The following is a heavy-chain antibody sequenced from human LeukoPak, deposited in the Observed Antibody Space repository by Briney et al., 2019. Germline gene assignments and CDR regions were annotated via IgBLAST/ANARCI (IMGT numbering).Heavy chain of an antibody. D-gene: IGHD4-17*01. Sequence: GGSLRLSCAASGFTFSSYDMSWVRQAPGKGLEWVSAISGSGGSTYYADSVKGRFTISRDNSKNTLYLQMNSLRAEDTAVYYCARDPSYGERTEYWGQGTLVTVSS. J-gene: IGHJ4*02. CDR2: ISGSGGST. V-gene: IGHV3-23*01. CDR3: ARDPSYGERTEY. CDR1: GFTFSSYD.